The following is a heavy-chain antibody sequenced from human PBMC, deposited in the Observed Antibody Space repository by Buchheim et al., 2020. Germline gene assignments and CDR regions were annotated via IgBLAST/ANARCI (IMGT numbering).Heavy chain of an antibody. Sequence: QVQLVESGGGVVQPGRSLRLSCAASGFTFSNYGMHWVRQAPGKGLEWVAVIWHDGSKKYYEDSVKGRFTISRDNSKNMLYLQMNSMRVDDTAVYYCARVGSEYYLLSLYYGMDVWGQGTT. V-gene: IGHV3-33*01. CDR3: ARVGSEYYLLSLYYGMDV. CDR2: IWHDGSKK. D-gene: IGHD2-2*01. J-gene: IGHJ6*02. CDR1: GFTFSNYG.